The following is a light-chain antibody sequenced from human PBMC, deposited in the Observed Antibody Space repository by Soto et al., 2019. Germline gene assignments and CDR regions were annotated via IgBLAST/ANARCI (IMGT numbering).Light chain of an antibody. J-gene: IGLJ1*01. CDR2: GNS. CDR3: QSYDSSLSALYV. Sequence: QSVLTRPPSVSGAPGQRVTISCTGSSSNIGAGYDVHWYQQLPGTAPKLLIYGNSNRPSGVPDRFSGSKSGTSASLAITGLQAEDEADYYCQSYDSSLSALYVFGTGTKLTVL. V-gene: IGLV1-40*01. CDR1: SSNIGAGYD.